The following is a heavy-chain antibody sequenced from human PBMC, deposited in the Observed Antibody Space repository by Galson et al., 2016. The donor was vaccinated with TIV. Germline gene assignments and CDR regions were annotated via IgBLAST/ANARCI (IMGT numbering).Heavy chain of an antibody. V-gene: IGHV7-4-1*02. CDR3: ARTGDYNYYCYYMDV. D-gene: IGHD4-17*01. Sequence: SVKVSCKASGYDFTSCAINWVRHAPGQGLQWLGWINTRNGHPTYAQGFTGRFVFSLDTSVSTAYLQISSLTADDTAIYYCARTGDYNYYCYYMDVWAKGTTVTVSS. CDR2: INTRNGHP. J-gene: IGHJ6*03. CDR1: GYDFTSCA.